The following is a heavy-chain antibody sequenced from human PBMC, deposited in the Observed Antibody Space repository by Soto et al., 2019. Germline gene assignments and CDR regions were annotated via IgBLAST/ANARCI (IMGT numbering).Heavy chain of an antibody. CDR2: INHSGNT. D-gene: IGHD2-21*02. J-gene: IGHJ6*02. CDR3: ARGRLPYYYYYGMDV. Sequence: PSETLSLTCAVYGGSLSGYFWSWIRQSPGKGLEWIGQINHSGNTNYHPSLKSRVTISVDTSKNQFSLKLTSVTAAGTAMYYCARGRLPYYYYYGMDVWGQGTTVTVSS. V-gene: IGHV4-34*01. CDR1: GGSLSGYF.